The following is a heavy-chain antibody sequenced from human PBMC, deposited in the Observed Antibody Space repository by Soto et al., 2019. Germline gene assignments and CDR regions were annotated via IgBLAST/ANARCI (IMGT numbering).Heavy chain of an antibody. CDR3: ARGDGIQLGSLAGRYYYHKMDV. CDR2: IYYSGTA. Sequence: QVQLQESGPGLVKSSETLSLTCTVSGGSISTYYWSWVRQPPGKGLEWIGYIYYSGTATYNPSLRSRVTLSVDTSKNQFSLRLSSVTAADTAVYYCARGDGIQLGSLAGRYYYHKMDVWGQGTTVTVYS. V-gene: IGHV4-59*01. CDR1: GGSISTYY. J-gene: IGHJ6*02. D-gene: IGHD1-1*01.